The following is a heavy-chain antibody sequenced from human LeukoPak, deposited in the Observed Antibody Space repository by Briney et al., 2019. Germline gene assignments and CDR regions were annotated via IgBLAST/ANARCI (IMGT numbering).Heavy chain of an antibody. CDR1: GFTVSSNY. J-gene: IGHJ4*02. D-gene: IGHD2-15*01. Sequence: PGGSLRLSCAASGFTVSSNYMSWVRQAPGKGLEWVSVIYSGGSTYYADSVKGRFTISRHNSKNTLYLQMNSLRAEDTAVYYCARDFPLRSGSYMDCWGQGTLVTVSS. CDR3: ARDFPLRSGSYMDC. V-gene: IGHV3-53*04. CDR2: IYSGGST.